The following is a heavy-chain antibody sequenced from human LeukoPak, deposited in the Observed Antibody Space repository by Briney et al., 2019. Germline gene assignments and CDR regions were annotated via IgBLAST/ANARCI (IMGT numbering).Heavy chain of an antibody. J-gene: IGHJ4*02. Sequence: ASVKVSCKASGGTFSSYAISWVRQAPGQGLEWMRRIIPIFGTANYAQKFQGRVTITTDESTSTAYMELSSPRSEDTAVYYCARDDPNECTDGVCYSRFDYWGQGTLVTVSS. CDR2: IIPIFGTA. CDR1: GGTFSSYA. D-gene: IGHD2-8*01. V-gene: IGHV1-69*05. CDR3: ARDDPNECTDGVCYSRFDY.